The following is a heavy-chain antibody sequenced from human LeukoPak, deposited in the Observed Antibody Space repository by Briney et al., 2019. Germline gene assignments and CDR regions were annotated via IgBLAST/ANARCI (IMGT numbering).Heavy chain of an antibody. CDR1: GGSISCYY. Sequence: SEPLSLTCTVSGGSISCYYWSWIRQPPGKGLEWIGHNYYCGSTNYNPSLKSRVTISGDTSKNQFSLKLSSVTAADTAVYYCARGPAKYYDFWSGPYYYYYMDVWGKGTTVTVSS. D-gene: IGHD3-3*01. CDR3: ARGPAKYYDFWSGPYYYYYMDV. CDR2: NYYCGST. V-gene: IGHV4-59*01. J-gene: IGHJ6*03.